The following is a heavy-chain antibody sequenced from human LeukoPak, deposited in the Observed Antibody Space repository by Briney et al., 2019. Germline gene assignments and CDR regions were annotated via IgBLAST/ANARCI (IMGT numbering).Heavy chain of an antibody. CDR1: AFTFSSYW. Sequence: GGSLRLSCAASAFTFSSYWMSWVRQAPGKGLEWVSLISSSGDNAYYANSVRGRFTISRDKSKNTVSLQMNSLRGEDTAVYYCAKDVRVGGGGMDVWGQGTPVTASS. CDR2: ISSSGDNA. D-gene: IGHD1-26*01. J-gene: IGHJ6*02. CDR3: AKDVRVGGGGMDV. V-gene: IGHV3-23*01.